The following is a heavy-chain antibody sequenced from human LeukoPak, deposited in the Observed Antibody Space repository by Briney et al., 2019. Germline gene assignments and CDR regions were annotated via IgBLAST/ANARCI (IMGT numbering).Heavy chain of an antibody. Sequence: GGSLRLSCAVSGFTFSSDWMSWVRQAPGKGLEWVANIKQDGSEKFYVDSVKGRFTISRDNAKNSLYLQMNSLRAEDTAVYYCAKSPVYDFWSGYHTYHFDYWGQGTLVTVSS. V-gene: IGHV3-7*03. J-gene: IGHJ4*02. D-gene: IGHD3-3*01. CDR3: AKSPVYDFWSGYHTYHFDY. CDR2: IKQDGSEK. CDR1: GFTFSSDW.